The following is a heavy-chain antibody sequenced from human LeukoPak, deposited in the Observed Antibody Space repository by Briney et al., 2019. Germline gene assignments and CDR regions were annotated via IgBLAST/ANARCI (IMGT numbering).Heavy chain of an antibody. V-gene: IGHV1-24*01. J-gene: IGHJ4*02. Sequence: EASVKVSCKVPGYTLTELSMHWVRQAPGKGLEWMGGFDPEDGETIYAQKFQGRVTMTEDTSTDTAYMELSSLRSEDTAVYYCATKRITIFGVVTHFDYWGQGTLVTVSS. D-gene: IGHD3-3*01. CDR2: FDPEDGET. CDR3: ATKRITIFGVVTHFDY. CDR1: GYTLTELS.